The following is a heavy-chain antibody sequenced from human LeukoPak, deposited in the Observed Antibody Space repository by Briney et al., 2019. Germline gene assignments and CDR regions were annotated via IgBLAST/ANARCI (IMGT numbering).Heavy chain of an antibody. CDR3: ARVGDDSNGYRFDY. V-gene: IGHV3-21*01. J-gene: IGHJ4*02. CDR1: GFTFSSYS. Sequence: GGSLRLSCAASGFTFSSYSMNWVRQAPGKGLEWVSSISSSSSYIYYADSVKGRFTISRDNAKNSLYLQMNSLRAEDTAVYYCARVGDDSNGYRFDYWGQGTLVTVSS. CDR2: ISSSSSYI. D-gene: IGHD3-22*01.